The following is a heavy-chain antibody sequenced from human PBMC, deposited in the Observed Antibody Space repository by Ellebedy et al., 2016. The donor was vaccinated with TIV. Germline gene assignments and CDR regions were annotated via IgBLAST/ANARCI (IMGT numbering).Heavy chain of an antibody. Sequence: PGGSLRLSCAASGFTFSRYSMNWVRQAPGQGLEGVSYISSSSSTIYYADSVKGRFTISRDNAKNSLYLQMNSLRAEDTAVYYCAREGDTAMVHGMDVWGQGTTVTVSS. CDR3: AREGDTAMVHGMDV. CDR2: ISSSSSTI. J-gene: IGHJ6*02. V-gene: IGHV3-48*01. D-gene: IGHD5-18*01. CDR1: GFTFSRYS.